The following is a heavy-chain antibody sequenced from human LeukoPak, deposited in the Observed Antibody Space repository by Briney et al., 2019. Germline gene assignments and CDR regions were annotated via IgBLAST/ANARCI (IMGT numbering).Heavy chain of an antibody. J-gene: IGHJ4*02. CDR1: GGSISSYY. CDR2: IYYSGST. CDR3: ARVRSYYFDY. D-gene: IGHD6-6*01. V-gene: IGHV4-39*01. Sequence: SETLSLTCTVSGGSISSYYWGWIRQPPGKGLEWIGSIYYSGSTYYNPSLKSRVTISVDTSKNQFSLKLSSVTAADTAVYYCARVRSYYFDYWGQGPLVTVSS.